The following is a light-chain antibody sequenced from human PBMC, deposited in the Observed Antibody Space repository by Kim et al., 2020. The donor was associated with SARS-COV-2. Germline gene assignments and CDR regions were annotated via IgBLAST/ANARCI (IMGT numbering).Light chain of an antibody. V-gene: IGLV3-19*01. Sequence: ALGQTVRITCQGDSLRSYYASWYQQKPGQAPVLVIYGKNNRPSGIPDRFSGSSSGNTASLTITGAQAEDEAGYYCNSRDSSGNRWVFGGGTKLTVL. J-gene: IGLJ3*02. CDR2: GKN. CDR3: NSRDSSGNRWV. CDR1: SLRSYY.